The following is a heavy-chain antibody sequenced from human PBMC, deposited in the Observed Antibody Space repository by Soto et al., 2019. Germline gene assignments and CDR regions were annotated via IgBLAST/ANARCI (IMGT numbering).Heavy chain of an antibody. V-gene: IGHV3-7*05. CDR1: GFTFSSYW. D-gene: IGHD3-10*01. Sequence: EVQLVESGGGLVQPGGSLRLSCAASGFTFSSYWMSWVRQAPGKGLEWVANIKQDGSEKYYVDSVKGRFTISRDNAKNSLYLQMNSLRAEDTAVYYCASPRYVSGSYSRYSYYYGMDVWGQGTTVTVSS. CDR2: IKQDGSEK. J-gene: IGHJ6*02. CDR3: ASPRYVSGSYSRYSYYYGMDV.